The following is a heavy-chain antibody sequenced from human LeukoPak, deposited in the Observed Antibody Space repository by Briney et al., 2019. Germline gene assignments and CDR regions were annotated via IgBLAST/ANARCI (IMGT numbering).Heavy chain of an antibody. J-gene: IGHJ4*02. CDR3: TTKVTRGNSGDDYDD. CDR2: ISSDGNDK. CDR1: GVTFRSYG. V-gene: IGHV3-30*03. D-gene: IGHD5-12*01. Sequence: PGGSLRLSCAVSGVTFRSYGMHWVRQAPGKGLEWVALISSDGNDKLYGVSVRGRSTISRDDSKSTLYLQMNSLRAEDTAVYYCTTKVTRGNSGDDYDDWGQGTLVTVSS.